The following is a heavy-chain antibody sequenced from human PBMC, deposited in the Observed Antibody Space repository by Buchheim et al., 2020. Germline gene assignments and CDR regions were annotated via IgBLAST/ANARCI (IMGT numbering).Heavy chain of an antibody. CDR3: ARGRAKSNGVCWWFDP. CDR2: MNPNSGNT. J-gene: IGHJ5*02. V-gene: IGHV1-8*01. D-gene: IGHD2-8*01. Sequence: QVQLVQSGAEVKKPGASVKVSCKASGYTFTSYDINWVRQATGQGLEWMGWMNPNSGNTGYAQKFQGRVTMTRNTPLAPASMELSSLGSEETAVYYCARGRAKSNGVCWWFDPWGQGTL. CDR1: GYTFTSYD.